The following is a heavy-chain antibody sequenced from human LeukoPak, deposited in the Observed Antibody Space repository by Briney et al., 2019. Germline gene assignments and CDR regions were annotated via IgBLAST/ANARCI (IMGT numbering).Heavy chain of an antibody. V-gene: IGHV3-66*02. D-gene: IGHD3-3*01. CDR3: ARSARLMKGVVEVTALDD. J-gene: IGHJ4*02. Sequence: GGSLRLSCAASGFTASSNYMSWVRQAPGKGLEWVSVIYSGGSTYYADSVKGRFTISRDNSKNTLYLQMNSLRAEDTAVYYCARSARLMKGVVEVTALDDWGQGTLVTVSS. CDR2: IYSGGST. CDR1: GFTASSNY.